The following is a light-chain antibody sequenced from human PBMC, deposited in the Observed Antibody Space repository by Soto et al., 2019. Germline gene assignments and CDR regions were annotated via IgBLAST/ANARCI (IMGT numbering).Light chain of an antibody. Sequence: DVQMTQSPSTLSASVGDRVTITCRASQSISSWLAWYQQKPGKAPKLLIYKASSLESGVPSRFSGSGSGTEFTLTISSLQPDDFATYYCHQYSSYWTFGQGTKVEVK. V-gene: IGKV1-5*03. J-gene: IGKJ1*01. CDR1: QSISSW. CDR2: KAS. CDR3: HQYSSYWT.